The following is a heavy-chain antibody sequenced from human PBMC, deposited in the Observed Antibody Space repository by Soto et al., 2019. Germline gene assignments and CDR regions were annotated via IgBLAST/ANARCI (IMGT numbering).Heavy chain of an antibody. CDR1: GGSISSSNW. D-gene: IGHD6-19*01. CDR3: ARDLGGWSSGWYLQDI. CDR2: VYHSGST. V-gene: IGHV4-4*02. Sequence: PSETLSLTCAVSGGSISSSNWWSWVRQPPGKGLEWIGEVYHSGSTNYNPSLKSRVTISVDKSKNQFSLKLSSVTAADTAVYYCARDLGGWSSGWYLQDIWGQGTMDIVSS. J-gene: IGHJ3*02.